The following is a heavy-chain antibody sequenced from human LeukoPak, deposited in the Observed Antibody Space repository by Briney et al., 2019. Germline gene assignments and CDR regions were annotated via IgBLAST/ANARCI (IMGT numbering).Heavy chain of an antibody. Sequence: GGSLRLSCTASGFTFSSYWMHWVRQAPGKGLVWVSRINGDGSVASDADSVKGRFTIFRDNAKNTLYLQMNSLRAEDTAVYYCAKGDSSGFCFDYWGQGTLVTVSS. CDR1: GFTFSSYW. V-gene: IGHV3-74*01. CDR2: INGDGSVA. D-gene: IGHD3-22*01. CDR3: AKGDSSGFCFDY. J-gene: IGHJ4*02.